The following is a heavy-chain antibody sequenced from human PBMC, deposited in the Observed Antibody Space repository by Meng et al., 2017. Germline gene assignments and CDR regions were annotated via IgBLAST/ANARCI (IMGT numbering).Heavy chain of an antibody. CDR2: INHRGST. CDR3: ARRRRHTYYYDSSGLHWYFDL. V-gene: IGHV4-34*01. Sequence: VEQQRGGAGLFKLSESLSLTCSVYGAFFSGYDGSGMCQRPGKGLWLIGEINHRGSTNDKPYLKSRVTISVDTSKNQFSLELSSVTAADTAVYYCARRRRHTYYYDSSGLHWYFDLWGRGTLVTVSS. CDR1: GAFFSGYD. D-gene: IGHD3-22*01. J-gene: IGHJ2*01.